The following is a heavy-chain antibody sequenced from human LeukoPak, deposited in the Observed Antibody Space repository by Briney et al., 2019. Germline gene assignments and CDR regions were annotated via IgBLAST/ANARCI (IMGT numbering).Heavy chain of an antibody. Sequence: PSETLSLTCTVSGGSVSSGSYYWSWIRQPPGKGLEWIGYVYYSGSTKYNPSLKSRVTISVDTSKNQFSLKLSSVTAADTAVYYCAGRGWAFDYWGQGTLVTVSS. J-gene: IGHJ4*02. V-gene: IGHV4-61*01. CDR1: GGSVSSGSYY. CDR3: AGRGWAFDY. D-gene: IGHD6-19*01. CDR2: VYYSGST.